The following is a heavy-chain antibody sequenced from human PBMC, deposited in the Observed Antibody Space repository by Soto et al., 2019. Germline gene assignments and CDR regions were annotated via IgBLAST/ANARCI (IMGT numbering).Heavy chain of an antibody. CDR1: GGSISSYY. CDR2: IYYSGST. J-gene: IGHJ6*02. CDR3: ARAPTYYDSSGYYGRGDYGMDV. D-gene: IGHD3-22*01. Sequence: PSETLSLTCTVSGGSISSYYWSWIRQPPGKGLEWIGYIYYSGSTNYNPSLKSRVTISVDTSKNQFSLKLSSVTAADTAVYYCARAPTYYDSSGYYGRGDYGMDVWGQGTTVTVSS. V-gene: IGHV4-59*12.